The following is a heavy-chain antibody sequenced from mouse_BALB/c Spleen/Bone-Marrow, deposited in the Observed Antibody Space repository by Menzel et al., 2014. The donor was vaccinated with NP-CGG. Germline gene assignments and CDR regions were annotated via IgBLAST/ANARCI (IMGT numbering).Heavy chain of an antibody. CDR3: ARRYYYYGSGDAMDY. CDR1: GYAFTSYN. J-gene: IGHJ4*01. CDR2: IDPYNGGT. Sequence: EVQGVESGPELVKPGASVKVSCKASGYAFTSYNMYWVKQSHGKSLEWIGYIDPYNGGTSYNQKFKGKATLTVDKSSSTAYMHLNSLTSENSAVYYCARRYYYYGSGDAMDYWGQGTSVTVSS. V-gene: IGHV1S135*01. D-gene: IGHD1-1*01.